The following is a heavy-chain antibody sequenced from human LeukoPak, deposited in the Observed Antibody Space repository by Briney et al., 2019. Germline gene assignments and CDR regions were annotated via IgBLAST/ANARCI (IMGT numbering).Heavy chain of an antibody. CDR1: GASISNYY. CDR2: IDYSGST. V-gene: IGHV4-59*01. CDR3: ARHYSSDPFDY. J-gene: IGHJ4*02. Sequence: SETLSLTCAVSGASISNYYWSWIRQPPGKGLEWIGYIDYSGSTNYSPSLKSRVTISLDTSTNLFSLKLSSVTAADTAVYYCARHYSSDPFDYWGQGTLVTVSS. D-gene: IGHD6-19*01.